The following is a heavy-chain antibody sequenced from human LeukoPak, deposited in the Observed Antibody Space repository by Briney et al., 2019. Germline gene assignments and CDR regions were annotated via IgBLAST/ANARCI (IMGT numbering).Heavy chain of an antibody. CDR3: TRALRIAVAGTQYYFDF. CDR2: IRRKTYTGTT. D-gene: IGHD6-19*01. V-gene: IGHV3-49*04. J-gene: IGHJ4*02. CDR1: GFTFGDYA. Sequence: GGSLRLSCTASGFTFGDYAMSWVRQAPGKGLEWVAFIRRKTYTGTTDYAASVKGRFTISRDDSKGIAYLQMNSLKTEDTAVYYCTRALRIAVAGTQYYFDFWGQGTLVTASS.